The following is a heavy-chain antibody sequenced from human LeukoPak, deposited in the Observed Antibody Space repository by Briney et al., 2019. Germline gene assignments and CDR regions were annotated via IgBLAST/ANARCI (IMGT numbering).Heavy chain of an antibody. CDR1: GGSVRSDSYY. Sequence: KPSETLSLTCTVSGGSVRSDSYYWSWIRQPPGKSLEWIGYIYYTGNTNYNPSLKSRVTISMDTSKNQFSLNLSSVTAADTAVYYCARDRTDIVATSHFDYWGQGTLVTVSS. CDR3: ARDRTDIVATSHFDY. J-gene: IGHJ4*02. V-gene: IGHV4-61*01. D-gene: IGHD5-12*01. CDR2: IYYTGNT.